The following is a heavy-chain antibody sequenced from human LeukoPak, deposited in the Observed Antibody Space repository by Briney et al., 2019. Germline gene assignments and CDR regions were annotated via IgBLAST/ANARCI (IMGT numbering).Heavy chain of an antibody. Sequence: GESLKISCKGSGYTFSTYWIGWVRQMPGKGLEWMGIIYPGDSDTRYSPSLQGQVTISADKSISTAYVQWTSLKASDTAMYYCARRSSGTYSIDFDLWGQGTLVTVSS. CDR3: ARRSSGTYSIDFDL. CDR1: GYTFSTYW. J-gene: IGHJ4*02. D-gene: IGHD1-26*01. V-gene: IGHV5-51*01. CDR2: IYPGDSDT.